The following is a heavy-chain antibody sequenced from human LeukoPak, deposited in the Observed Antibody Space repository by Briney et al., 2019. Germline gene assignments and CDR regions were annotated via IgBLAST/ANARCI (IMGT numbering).Heavy chain of an antibody. D-gene: IGHD1-26*01. CDR2: ISNSGST. Sequence: MSSETLSLTCTVSGGSISSSSHYWGWIRQPPGKGLEWIGSISNSGSTYYNPSLKSRVTISVDTSNNQFSLKLSSVTAADTAVYYCATTTIRLGYWGQGTLVTVPS. CDR1: GGSISSSSHY. J-gene: IGHJ4*02. V-gene: IGHV4-39*07. CDR3: ATTTIRLGY.